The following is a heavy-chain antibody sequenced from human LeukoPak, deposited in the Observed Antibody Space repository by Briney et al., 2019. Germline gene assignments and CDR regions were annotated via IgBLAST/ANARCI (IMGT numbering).Heavy chain of an antibody. Sequence: QTGGSLRLSCAASGFTFSIYWMSWVRQAPGKGLEWVANINQDGSQKYYVDSVKGRFTISRDNAKNSFFLQMTSLRAEDTSVYYCVAGGGGARDSLDLWGRGTMVTVSS. CDR1: GFTFSIYW. CDR2: INQDGSQK. V-gene: IGHV3-7*01. CDR3: VAGGGGARDSLDL. J-gene: IGHJ3*01. D-gene: IGHD3-16*01.